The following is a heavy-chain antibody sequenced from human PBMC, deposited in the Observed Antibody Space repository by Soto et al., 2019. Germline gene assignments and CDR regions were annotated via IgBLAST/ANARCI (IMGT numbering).Heavy chain of an antibody. CDR3: ARAGYYGSGILL. CDR1: GFTFNSYS. Sequence: VQLVESGGGLVQPGGSLRLSCAASGFTFNSYSMNWVRQAPGKGLEWVSYISSSSSTIYYTDSVKGRFTISRDNAKNSLYLQMNSLRDEDTAVYYCARAGYYGSGILLWGQGTLVTVSS. V-gene: IGHV3-48*02. CDR2: ISSSSSTI. J-gene: IGHJ4*02. D-gene: IGHD3-10*01.